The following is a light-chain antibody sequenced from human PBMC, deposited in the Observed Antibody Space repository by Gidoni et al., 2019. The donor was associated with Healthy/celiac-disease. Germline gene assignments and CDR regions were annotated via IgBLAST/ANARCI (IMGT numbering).Light chain of an antibody. Sequence: QSALTQPASVSGSPGQSIPISCTGTSSDVGGYNYVSWYQQHPGKAPKLMIYDVSNRPSGVSNLFSGSKSGNTASLTISGLQAEDEADYYCSSYTSSSTLDVVFGGGTKLTVL. CDR1: SSDVGGYNY. J-gene: IGLJ2*01. V-gene: IGLV2-14*01. CDR3: SSYTSSSTLDVV. CDR2: DVS.